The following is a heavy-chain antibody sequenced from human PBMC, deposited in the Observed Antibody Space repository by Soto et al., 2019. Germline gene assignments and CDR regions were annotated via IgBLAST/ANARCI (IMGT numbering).Heavy chain of an antibody. Sequence: SETLSLTCTVSGVSISGSRYYWGWIRQPPGRGLEWIGNIYYSGSTYYNPSLKRRVTISVDTSKNQFSLKLSSVTAADTAVYYCARVYRQYCSSTSCYTRPTGGLYYYYGMDVWGQGTTVTVSS. CDR2: IYYSGST. V-gene: IGHV4-39*07. J-gene: IGHJ6*02. CDR1: GVSISGSRYY. CDR3: ARVYRQYCSSTSCYTRPTGGLYYYYGMDV. D-gene: IGHD2-2*02.